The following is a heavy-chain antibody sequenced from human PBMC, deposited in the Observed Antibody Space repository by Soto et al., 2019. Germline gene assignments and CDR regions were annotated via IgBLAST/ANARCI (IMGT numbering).Heavy chain of an antibody. CDR1: GFTFGNYA. V-gene: IGHV3-23*01. Sequence: QPGGSLRLSCVASGFTFGNYAMSWVRQTPREGLEWVSGIGGGGDEKEYADSVKGRFTISRDDSKSTLFLQMTSLRVEDTAIYYCAKDRMHSNSVWDPFDIWGQGTMVTVSS. J-gene: IGHJ3*02. D-gene: IGHD2-15*01. CDR2: IGGGGDEK. CDR3: AKDRMHSNSVWDPFDI.